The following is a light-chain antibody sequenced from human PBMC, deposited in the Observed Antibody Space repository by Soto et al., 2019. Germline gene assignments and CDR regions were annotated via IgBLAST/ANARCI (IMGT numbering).Light chain of an antibody. CDR2: EVS. CDR3: SSYTTSATLL. J-gene: IGLJ2*01. V-gene: IGLV2-14*01. CDR1: TSDVGAYNY. Sequence: QSVLTQPASVSGSPGQSIAISCTGTTSDVGAYNYVSWYQRHPGKAPKLIIHEVSTRPSGVSDRFSGSKSGNTASLTISGLQAEDEADYYCSSYTTSATLLFGGGTKLTVL.